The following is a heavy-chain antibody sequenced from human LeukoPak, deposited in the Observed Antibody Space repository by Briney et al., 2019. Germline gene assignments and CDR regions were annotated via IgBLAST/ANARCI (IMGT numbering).Heavy chain of an antibody. CDR1: GGSTSNYY. CDR2: IYYSGST. CDR3: ARTSTIFGVVTAFDY. Sequence: PSETLSLTCTVSGGSTSNYYWSWIRQPPGKGLELIGFIYYSGSTYCNPSLKSRVTISVDTSKNQFSLKLSSVTAADTAVYYCARTSTIFGVVTAFDYWGQGTLVTVSS. J-gene: IGHJ4*02. D-gene: IGHD3-3*01. V-gene: IGHV4-59*01.